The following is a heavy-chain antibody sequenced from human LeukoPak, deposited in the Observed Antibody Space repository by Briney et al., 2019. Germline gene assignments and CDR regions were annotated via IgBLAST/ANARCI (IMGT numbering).Heavy chain of an antibody. CDR1: GGSFSGYY. CDR2: INHSGST. V-gene: IGHV4-34*01. D-gene: IGHD4-17*01. Sequence: PSETLSLTCAVYGGSFSGYYWSWIRQPPGKGLEWIGEINHSGSTNYNPSLKSRVTISVDTSKNQFSLKLSPVTAADTAVYYCARVGTTVTTSRWYNWFDPWGQGTLVTVSS. J-gene: IGHJ5*02. CDR3: ARVGTTVTTSRWYNWFDP.